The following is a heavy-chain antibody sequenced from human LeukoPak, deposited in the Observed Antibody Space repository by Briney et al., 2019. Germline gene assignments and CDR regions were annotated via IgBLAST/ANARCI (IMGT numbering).Heavy chain of an antibody. V-gene: IGHV4-30-4*01. CDR2: IYYSGST. J-gene: IGHJ4*02. D-gene: IGHD2-8*02. CDR1: GGSISSGDYY. Sequence: PSETLSLTCTVSGGSISSGDYYWSWLRQPPGKGLEWIGYIYYSGSTYYNPSLQSRVTISVDTSKNQFSLKLSSVTAANTAVYYCARVVTGGDYVDYWGQGTLVTVSS. CDR3: ARVVTGGDYVDY.